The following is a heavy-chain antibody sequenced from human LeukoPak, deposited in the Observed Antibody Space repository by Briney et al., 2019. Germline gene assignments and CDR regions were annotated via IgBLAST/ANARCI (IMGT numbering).Heavy chain of an antibody. D-gene: IGHD3-10*01. J-gene: IGHJ4*02. CDR3: AKAWGPTMVRGVIPIFDY. V-gene: IGHV3-23*01. CDR1: GFTFSSYA. Sequence: GGSLRLSCAASGFTFSSYAMSWVRQAPGKGLEWVSAISGSGGSTYYADSVKGRFTISRDNSKNTLYLQMNSLRAEDTAVYYCAKAWGPTMVRGVIPIFDYWGQGTLVTVSS. CDR2: ISGSGGST.